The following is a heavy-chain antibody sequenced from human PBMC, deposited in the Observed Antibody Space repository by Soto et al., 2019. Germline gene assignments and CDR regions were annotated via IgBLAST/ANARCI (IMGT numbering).Heavy chain of an antibody. CDR3: ARDKATGTIRNWFDP. V-gene: IGHV3-23*01. D-gene: IGHD1-7*01. Sequence: EVQLLESGGGLVQPGGSLRLSCAASGFTFSSYAMSWVRQAPGKGLEWVSAISGSGGSTYYVDSVKGRFTISRDNSKNTLYLQMNSLRAEDTAVYYCARDKATGTIRNWFDPWGQGTLVTVSS. CDR1: GFTFSSYA. CDR2: ISGSGGST. J-gene: IGHJ5*02.